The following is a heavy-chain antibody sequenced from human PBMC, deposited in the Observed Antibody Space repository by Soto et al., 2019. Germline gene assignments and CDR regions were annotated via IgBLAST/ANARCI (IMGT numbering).Heavy chain of an antibody. J-gene: IGHJ3*02. CDR2: LSDSGGSI. V-gene: IGHV3-23*01. D-gene: IGHD2-2*01. CDR1: GLTFSRHA. CDR3: ARAHIVVVPAAKDNHDAFDI. Sequence: GGSLRLSCTASGLTFSRHAMTWVRQAPGKGLEWVSGLSDSGGSIYYADSVKGRFTISRDNAKNSLYLQMNSLRAEDTAVYYCARAHIVVVPAAKDNHDAFDIWGQGTMVTVSS.